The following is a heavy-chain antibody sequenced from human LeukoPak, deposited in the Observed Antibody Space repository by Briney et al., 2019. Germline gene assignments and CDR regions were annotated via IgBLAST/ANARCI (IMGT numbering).Heavy chain of an antibody. CDR1: GFTFINYW. Sequence: GGSLRLSCEASGFTFINYWMSWVRQAPGKGLEWVATIRQDGSEVHYVDSVKGRFTISRDNAKNSLYLQMNSLRVEDTAVYYCASLSMATPTGDDYWGQGTLVTVSS. V-gene: IGHV3-7*01. D-gene: IGHD5-24*01. CDR2: IRQDGSEV. CDR3: ASLSMATPTGDDY. J-gene: IGHJ4*02.